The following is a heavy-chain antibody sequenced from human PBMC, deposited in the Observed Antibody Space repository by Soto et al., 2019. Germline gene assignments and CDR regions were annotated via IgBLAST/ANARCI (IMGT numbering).Heavy chain of an antibody. CDR2: ISAYNGNT. Sequence: GASVKVSCKASGYTFTSYGISWVRQAPGQGLEWMGWISAYNGNTNYAQKLQGRVTMTTDTSTSTAYMELRSLRSDDTAVYYCARAPKIWVYSSGQCFDYWGQGTLVTVSS. D-gene: IGHD6-19*01. CDR1: GYTFTSYG. CDR3: ARAPKIWVYSSGQCFDY. V-gene: IGHV1-18*04. J-gene: IGHJ4*02.